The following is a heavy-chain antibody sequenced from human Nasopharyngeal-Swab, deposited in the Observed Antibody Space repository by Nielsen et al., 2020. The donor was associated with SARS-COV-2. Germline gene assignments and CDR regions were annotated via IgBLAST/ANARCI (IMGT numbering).Heavy chain of an antibody. CDR1: GFTFSSYW. J-gene: IGHJ4*02. Sequence: GESLKISCAGSGFTFSSYWMHWVRQAPGKGLEWVANIKEDGSEKYYVDSVKGRFTISRDNAKNSLYLQMNSLRAEDTAVYYCAGGNSADHWGQGTLVTVSS. V-gene: IGHV3-7*03. CDR2: IKEDGSEK. CDR3: AGGNSADH. D-gene: IGHD4-23*01.